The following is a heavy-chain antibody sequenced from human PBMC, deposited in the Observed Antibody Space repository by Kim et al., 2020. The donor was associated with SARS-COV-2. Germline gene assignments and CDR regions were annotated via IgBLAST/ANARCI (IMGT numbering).Heavy chain of an antibody. J-gene: IGHJ4*02. CDR1: GGSVSSGDYY. D-gene: IGHD5-18*01. V-gene: IGHV4-61*08. CDR2: IYYSGST. Sequence: SETLSLTCTVSGGSVSSGDYYWTWIRQPPGKGLEWIGYIYYSGSTNYNPSLKSRVTISADTSKTQFSLKLDSVTAADTAVYYCARGSYGYDHGGQGTLVTVSS. CDR3: ARGSYGYDH.